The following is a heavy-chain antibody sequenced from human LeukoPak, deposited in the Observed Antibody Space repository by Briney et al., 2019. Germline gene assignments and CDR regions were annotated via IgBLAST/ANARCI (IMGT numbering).Heavy chain of an antibody. V-gene: IGHV3-30*04. Sequence: PGRSLRLSSAASGFTFSSYPMHWVRQAPGKGLEWVAVISDDGTNKYYANSVKGRFTISRDNSKNTLYLQMNSLRAEDTAVYYCARGRYGDNGAFDIWGQGTMVTVSS. D-gene: IGHD4/OR15-4a*01. CDR3: ARGRYGDNGAFDI. CDR2: ISDDGTNK. J-gene: IGHJ3*02. CDR1: GFTFSSYP.